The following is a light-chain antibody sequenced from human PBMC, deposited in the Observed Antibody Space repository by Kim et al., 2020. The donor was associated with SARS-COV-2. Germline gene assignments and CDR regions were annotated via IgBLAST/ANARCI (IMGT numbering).Light chain of an antibody. CDR3: QQSNDWPPLT. V-gene: IGKV3-15*01. CDR2: DAT. CDR1: QTINNR. Sequence: SPGERAPHSGRASQTINNRLVWYQQKPGQAPRLLIYDATTRATGIPARFIGSGSETDFTLTISSLQSEDFAVYYCQQSNDWPPLTFGQGTKVDIK. J-gene: IGKJ1*01.